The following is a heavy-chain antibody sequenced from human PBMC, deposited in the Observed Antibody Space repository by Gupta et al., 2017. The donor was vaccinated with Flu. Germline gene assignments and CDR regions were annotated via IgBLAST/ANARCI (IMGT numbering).Heavy chain of an antibody. Sequence: FMLGDDCVSWVRKAPGKGLEWVANIKQDGYEKDYVDSVKGRFTISSDNAKYSLVLQMYSLSAEDAGVYFCARHYYDSPGGAVASGGHGTLVTVSS. J-gene: IGHJ4*03. CDR2: IKQDGYEK. V-gene: IGHV3-7*01. CDR3: ARHYYDSPGGAVAS. D-gene: IGHD3-22*01. CDR1: FMLGDDC.